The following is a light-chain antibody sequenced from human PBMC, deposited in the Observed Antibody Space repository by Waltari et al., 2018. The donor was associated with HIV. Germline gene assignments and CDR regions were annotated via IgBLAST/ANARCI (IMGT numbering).Light chain of an antibody. J-gene: IGKJ4*01. CDR3: QQYGSTPFT. CDR2: GAS. Sequence: EILLTQSPGTLSLSPGDRATLSCRASQNIVNGYLAWYQQKPDQAPNLVVYGASSRATGIPDRFRGSGSGTDFSLTISRLEAEDVGVYYCQQYGSTPFTFGGGTKVEIK. V-gene: IGKV3-20*01. CDR1: QNIVNGY.